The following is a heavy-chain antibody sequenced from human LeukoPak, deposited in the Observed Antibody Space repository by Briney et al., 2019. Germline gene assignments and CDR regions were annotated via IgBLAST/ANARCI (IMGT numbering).Heavy chain of an antibody. CDR3: ARGQAGIDNWGVFDY. CDR1: GFTFSSYG. V-gene: IGHV3-30*02. Sequence: GGSLRLSCAASGFTFSSYGMHWVRQAPGKGLEWVAFIRYDGSNKYYADSVKGRFTISRDNAKNSLYLQMNSLRAEDTAVYYCARGQAGIDNWGVFDYWGQGTLVTVSS. D-gene: IGHD7-27*01. CDR2: IRYDGSNK. J-gene: IGHJ4*02.